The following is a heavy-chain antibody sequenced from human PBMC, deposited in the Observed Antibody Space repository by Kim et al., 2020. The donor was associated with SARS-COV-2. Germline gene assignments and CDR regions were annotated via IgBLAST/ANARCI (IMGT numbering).Heavy chain of an antibody. CDR3: ARKYSGFDF. CDR2: IKEDGSYI. J-gene: IGHJ4*02. CDR1: GFTFSRHW. D-gene: IGHD5-12*01. Sequence: GGSLRLSCAVSGFTFSRHWMTWVRQAPGKGLEWVANIKEDGSYISYVDSVRGRFTISRDNAKNSVYLQMNSLRAEDTAVYYCARKYSGFDFWGRGTLVTVSS. V-gene: IGHV3-7*03.